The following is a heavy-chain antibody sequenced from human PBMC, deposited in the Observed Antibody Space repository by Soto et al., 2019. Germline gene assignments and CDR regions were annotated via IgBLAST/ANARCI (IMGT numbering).Heavy chain of an antibody. V-gene: IGHV4-59*01. CDR2: IYYSGST. CDR1: GGSISSYY. J-gene: IGHJ4*02. D-gene: IGHD5-12*01. CDR3: ARDIGGYDY. Sequence: SETLSLTCTVSGGSISSYYWSWIRQPPGKGLEWIGYIYYSGSTNYNPSLKSRVTISVDTSKNQFSLKLSSVTAADTAVYYCARDIGGYDYWGQGTLVTVSS.